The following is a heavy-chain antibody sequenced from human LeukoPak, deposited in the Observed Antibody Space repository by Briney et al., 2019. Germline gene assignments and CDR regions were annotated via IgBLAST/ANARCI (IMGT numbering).Heavy chain of an antibody. CDR2: IIPIFGTA. J-gene: IGHJ4*02. CDR1: GGTFSSYA. V-gene: IGHV1-69*05. D-gene: IGHD3-22*01. Sequence: SVKVSCKASGGTFSSYAISWVRQAPGQGLEWMGGIIPIFGTANYAQKFQGRVTITRNTSISTAYMELSSLRSEDTAVYYCAREDYYDSGSNDYWGQGTLVTVSS. CDR3: AREDYYDSGSNDY.